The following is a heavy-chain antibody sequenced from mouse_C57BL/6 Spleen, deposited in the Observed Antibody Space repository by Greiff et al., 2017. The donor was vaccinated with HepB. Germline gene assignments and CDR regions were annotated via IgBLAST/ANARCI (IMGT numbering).Heavy chain of an antibody. D-gene: IGHD2-12*01. CDR3: AREGDYSNDGFAY. J-gene: IGHJ3*01. CDR1: GYTFTSYW. Sequence: VQLHQPGAELVMPGASVKLSCKASGYTFTSYWMHWVKQRPGQGLEWIGEIDPSDSYTNYNQKFKGKSTLTVDKSSSTAYMQLSSLTSEDSAVYYCAREGDYSNDGFAYWGQGTLVTVSA. V-gene: IGHV1-69*01. CDR2: IDPSDSYT.